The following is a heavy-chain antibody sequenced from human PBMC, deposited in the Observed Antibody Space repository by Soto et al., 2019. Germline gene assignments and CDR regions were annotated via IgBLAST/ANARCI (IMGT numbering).Heavy chain of an antibody. D-gene: IGHD3-16*01. Sequence: VQLQQSGPGLVKPSQTLSLTCAISGDSVSSNHATWDWIRQSPSRGLEWLGRTYYRSKWYYDSTLSVKSRITINPDTSNNQPSLQLNSVTPDDPAVYYCVRLIGNSWLDSWGQGTLVTISS. CDR3: VRLIGNSWLDS. CDR1: GDSVSSNHAT. CDR2: TYYRSKWYY. V-gene: IGHV6-1*01. J-gene: IGHJ5*01.